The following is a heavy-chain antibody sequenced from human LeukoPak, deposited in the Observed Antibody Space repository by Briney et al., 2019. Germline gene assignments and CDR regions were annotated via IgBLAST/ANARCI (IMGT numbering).Heavy chain of an antibody. J-gene: IGHJ5*02. Sequence: AASVKVPCKASGYTFTSYDINWVRQATGQGLEWMGWMNPNSGNTGYAQKFQGRVTMTRNTSISTAYMELSSLRSEDTAVYYCARRAPDTALLHPRGQGTLVNVSS. D-gene: IGHD5-18*01. CDR1: GYTFTSYD. V-gene: IGHV1-8*01. CDR2: MNPNSGNT. CDR3: ARRAPDTALLHP.